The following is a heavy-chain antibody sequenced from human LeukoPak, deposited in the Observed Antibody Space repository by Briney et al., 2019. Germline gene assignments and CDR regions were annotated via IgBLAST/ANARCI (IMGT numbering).Heavy chain of an antibody. CDR2: INHSGST. V-gene: IGHV4-34*01. J-gene: IGHJ4*02. CDR1: GGSFSGYY. Sequence: SETLSLTCAVYGGSFSGYYWSWIRQPPGKGLEWIGEINHSGSTNYNPSLKSRVTISVDTSKNQFSLKLSSVTAADTAVYYCACPAIYRRAYSNWGQGTLVTVSS. D-gene: IGHD5-18*01. CDR3: ACPAIYRRAYSN.